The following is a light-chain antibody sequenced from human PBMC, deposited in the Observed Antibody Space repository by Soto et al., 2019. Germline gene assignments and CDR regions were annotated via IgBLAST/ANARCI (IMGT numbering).Light chain of an antibody. Sequence: QSVLTQPASVSGSPGQSITISCTGTRSDVGGYNYVYWHQQHPGKAPKLMIYDVTNRPSGVSDRFSGSKSGNTASLTISGLQAEDEADYYCSSYTSSSTNVFGAGTKLTVL. V-gene: IGLV2-14*01. CDR2: DVT. CDR3: SSYTSSSTNV. J-gene: IGLJ1*01. CDR1: RSDVGGYNY.